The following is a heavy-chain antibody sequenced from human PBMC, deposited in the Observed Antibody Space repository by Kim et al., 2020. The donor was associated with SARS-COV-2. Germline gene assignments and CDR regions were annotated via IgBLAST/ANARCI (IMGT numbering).Heavy chain of an antibody. CDR1: GYSFTSYW. Sequence: GESLKISCKGSGYSFTSYWIGWVRQMPGKGLEWMGIIYPGDSDTRYSPSFQGQVTISADKSISTAYLQWSSLKASDTAMYYCARLSVCGGDCWYFQHWGQGTLVTVSS. J-gene: IGHJ1*01. V-gene: IGHV5-51*01. CDR3: ARLSVCGGDCWYFQH. CDR2: IYPGDSDT. D-gene: IGHD2-21*02.